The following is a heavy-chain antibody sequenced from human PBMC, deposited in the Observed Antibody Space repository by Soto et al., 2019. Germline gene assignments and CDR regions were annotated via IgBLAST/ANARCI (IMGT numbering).Heavy chain of an antibody. CDR1: GFTFSSYG. V-gene: IGHV3-30*18. CDR3: AKDPTIGVTIFGVVTTTRYYGMAV. D-gene: IGHD3-3*01. J-gene: IGHJ6*02. CDR2: ISYDGSNK. Sequence: GGSLRLSCAASGFTFSSYGMHWVRQAPGKGLEWVAVISYDGSNKYYADSVKGRFTISRDNSKNTLYLQMNSLRAEDTAVYYCAKDPTIGVTIFGVVTTTRYYGMAVWGQGTTVTV.